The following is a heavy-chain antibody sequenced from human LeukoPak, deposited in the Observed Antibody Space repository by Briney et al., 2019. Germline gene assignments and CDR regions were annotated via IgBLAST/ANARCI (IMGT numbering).Heavy chain of an antibody. D-gene: IGHD6-13*01. CDR2: IIPIFGTA. CDR1: GGTFSSYA. CDR3: ARGGPRKIAAETSRGAGDI. V-gene: IGHV1-69*05. Sequence: GASVKVSCKASGGTFSSYAISWVRQAPGQGLEWMGGIIPIFGTANYAQKFQGRVTITRDTSASTAYMELSSLRSEDTAVYYCARGGPRKIAAETSRGAGDIWGQGTMVTVSS. J-gene: IGHJ3*02.